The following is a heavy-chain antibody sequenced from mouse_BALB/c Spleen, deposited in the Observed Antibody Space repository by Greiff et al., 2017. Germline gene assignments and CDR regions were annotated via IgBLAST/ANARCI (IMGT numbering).Heavy chain of an antibody. Sequence: VQLQQSGPELVKPGASVKMSCKASGYTFTSYVMHWVKQKPGQGLEWIGYINPYNDGTKYNEKFKGKATLTSDKSSSTAYMELSSLTSEDSAVYYCASSASYYYGSSPFAYWGQGTLVTVSA. CDR1: GYTFTSYV. CDR2: INPYNDGT. V-gene: IGHV1-14*01. D-gene: IGHD1-1*01. CDR3: ASSASYYYGSSPFAY. J-gene: IGHJ3*01.